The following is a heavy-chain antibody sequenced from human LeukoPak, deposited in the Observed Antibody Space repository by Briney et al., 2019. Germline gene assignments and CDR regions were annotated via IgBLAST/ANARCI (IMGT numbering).Heavy chain of an antibody. V-gene: IGHV4-39*07. Sequence: SSETLSLTCTVSGGSISSSSYYWGWIRQPPGKGLEWIGSIYYSGSTYYNPSLKSRVTISVDTSKNQFSLKLSSVTAADTAVYYCARMTGANYYGSGTLDYWGQGTLVTVSS. D-gene: IGHD3-10*01. CDR2: IYYSGST. CDR3: ARMTGANYYGSGTLDY. CDR1: GGSISSSSYY. J-gene: IGHJ4*02.